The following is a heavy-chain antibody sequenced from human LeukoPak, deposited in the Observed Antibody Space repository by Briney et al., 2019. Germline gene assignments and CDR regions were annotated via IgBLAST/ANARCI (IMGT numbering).Heavy chain of an antibody. V-gene: IGHV4-59*01. CDR3: ARYYYDSSGYDYGT. CDR2: IYYSGST. Sequence: HSVTLSLTCTVSGGSITSYYWSWIRQPPGKGLEWIGYIYYSGSTNYNPSLKSRVTISLDTSKNQFSLKLSSVTAADTAVYYCARYYYDSSGYDYGTWGQGTLVTVSA. CDR1: GGSITSYY. J-gene: IGHJ5*02. D-gene: IGHD3-22*01.